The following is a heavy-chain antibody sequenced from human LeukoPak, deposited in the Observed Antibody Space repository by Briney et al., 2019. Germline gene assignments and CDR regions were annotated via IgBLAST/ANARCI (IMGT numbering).Heavy chain of an antibody. CDR1: GGSISSGGYS. V-gene: IGHV4-30-2*01. D-gene: IGHD2-2*01. J-gene: IGHJ3*02. CDR2: IYHSGST. Sequence: SETLSLTCAVSGGSISSGGYSWSWIRQPPGKGLEWIGYIYHSGSTYYNPSLKSRVTISVDRSKNQFSLKLSSVTAADTAVYYCARGGCSSTSCYVPGDAFDIWGLGTMVTVSS. CDR3: ARGGCSSTSCYVPGDAFDI.